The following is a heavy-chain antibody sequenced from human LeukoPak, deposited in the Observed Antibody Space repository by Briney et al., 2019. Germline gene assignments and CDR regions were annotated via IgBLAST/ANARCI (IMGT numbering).Heavy chain of an antibody. CDR2: IWYDGSNK. D-gene: IGHD3-10*01. V-gene: IGHV3-33*01. CDR3: ARDLDGSGTYFDY. J-gene: IGHJ4*02. Sequence: HPGGSLRLSCAASGFTFSSYGMHWVRQAPGKGLEWVAVIWYDGSNKYYADSVKGRFTISRDNSKNTLYLQMNSLRAEDTAVYYCARDLDGSGTYFDYWGQGTLVTISS. CDR1: GFTFSSYG.